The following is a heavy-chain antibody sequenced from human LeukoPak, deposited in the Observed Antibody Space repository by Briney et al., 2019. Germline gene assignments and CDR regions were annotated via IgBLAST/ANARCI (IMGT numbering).Heavy chain of an antibody. CDR3: ARAPSEIGGYYPEYFRH. CDR2: IKSDGKT. D-gene: IGHD3-22*01. V-gene: IGHV3-74*01. Sequence: SGGSLRLSCAASGFSFSSYWMHWVRQAPGKGLVWVSRIKSDGKTNYADSVKGRFTISRDNAKNTVSLQMNSLRAEDTGVYCCARAPSEIGGYYPEYFRHWGQGTLVTVSS. J-gene: IGHJ1*01. CDR1: GFSFSSYW.